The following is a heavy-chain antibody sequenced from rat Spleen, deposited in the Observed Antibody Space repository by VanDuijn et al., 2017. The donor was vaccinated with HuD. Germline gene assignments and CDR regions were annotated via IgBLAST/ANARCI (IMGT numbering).Heavy chain of an antibody. CDR3: ARSDGVHYYLPFAD. V-gene: IGHV3-3*01. D-gene: IGHD1-1*01. J-gene: IGHJ3*01. CDR2: INSAGTT. Sequence: EVQLQESGPGPVKVSESLSLTCSVTGHSITSSYRWNWIRKFPGNKLEWMGYINSAGTTNYNPSHKSRISITKDTSKNQFFLQVNSVSSEDTATYYCARSDGVHYYLPFADWGQGTLVTASS. CDR1: GHSITSSYR.